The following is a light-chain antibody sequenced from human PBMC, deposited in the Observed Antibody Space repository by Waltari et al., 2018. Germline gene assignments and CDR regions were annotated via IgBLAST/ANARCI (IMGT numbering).Light chain of an antibody. CDR2: ANS. J-gene: IGLJ1*01. V-gene: IGLV3-21*02. CDR1: DIAHKP. Sequence: SYVLNQPPSVSVAPGQTATVTCGADDIAHKPVHWPQQKPGQAPMLVVFANSNRPSRIPGRFSGSKSGNTATLTIRRVEDGDEADYYGHVWFPNSDQYVVGTGTKLNVL. CDR3: HVWFPNSDQYV.